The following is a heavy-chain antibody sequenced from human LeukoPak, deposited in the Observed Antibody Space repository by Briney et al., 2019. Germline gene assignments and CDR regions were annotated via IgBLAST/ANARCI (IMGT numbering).Heavy chain of an antibody. CDR3: ARGDRQWRSRRAYYFDY. CDR1: GYTFTSYD. J-gene: IGHJ4*02. D-gene: IGHD6-19*01. V-gene: IGHV1-8*01. CDR2: MNPNSGNT. Sequence: GASVKVSCKASGYTFTSYDINWVRQATGQGLEWMGWMNPNSGNTGYAQKFQGRVTMTRNTSISTAYMELSSLRSEDTAVYYCARGDRQWRSRRAYYFDYWGQGTLVTVSS.